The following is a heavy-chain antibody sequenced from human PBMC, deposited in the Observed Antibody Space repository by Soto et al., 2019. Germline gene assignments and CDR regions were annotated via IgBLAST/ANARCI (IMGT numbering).Heavy chain of an antibody. J-gene: IGHJ4*02. CDR2: TGSGTGPG. CDR3: ARRDSGGFYRFFDS. V-gene: IGHV1-69*06. CDR1: GGSLSTNP. D-gene: IGHD2-15*01. Sequence: SVKVSCKASGGSLSTNPISWVRQAPGQGLEWMGGTGSGTGPGNHAQKFQGRLTVTADKSTGTVYMELTNLSSEDTAVYYCARRDSGGFYRFFDSWGQGTLVTVSS.